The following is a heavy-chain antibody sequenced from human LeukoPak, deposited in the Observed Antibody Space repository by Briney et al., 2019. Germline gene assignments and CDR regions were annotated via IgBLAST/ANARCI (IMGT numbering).Heavy chain of an antibody. CDR3: ARDKEDLGYMEV. Sequence: SETLSLTCAVYGGSFSSYYWRGIRPPAGKGLEWIVRIYTSGSTNHNPSLKSRATIPVDTSKNQFSLTLHSVTAGPTAVYYCARDKEDLGYMEVWGKGTTVTISS. J-gene: IGHJ6*03. CDR2: IYTSGST. D-gene: IGHD2-15*01. V-gene: IGHV4-4*07. CDR1: GGSFSSYY.